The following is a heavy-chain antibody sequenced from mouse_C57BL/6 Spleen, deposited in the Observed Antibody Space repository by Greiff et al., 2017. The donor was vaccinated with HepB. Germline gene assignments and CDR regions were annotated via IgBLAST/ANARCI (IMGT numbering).Heavy chain of an antibody. Sequence: QVQLKESGPGLVQPSQSLSITCTVSGFSLTSYGVHWVRQSPGKGLEWLGVIWRGGSTDYNAAFMSRLSITKDNSKSQVFFKMSSLQADDTAIYYCAKGRYGSYEGAMDYWGKGTSVTVSS. CDR2: IWRGGST. J-gene: IGHJ4*01. V-gene: IGHV2-5*01. CDR1: GFSLTSYG. CDR3: AKGRYGSYEGAMDY. D-gene: IGHD2-10*02.